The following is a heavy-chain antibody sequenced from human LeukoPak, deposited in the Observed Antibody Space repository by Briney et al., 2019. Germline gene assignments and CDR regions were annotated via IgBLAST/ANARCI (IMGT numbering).Heavy chain of an antibody. CDR1: GFTFSSYA. CDR3: ARGSYSSGSPYLDY. Sequence: GGSLRLSCAASGFTFSSYAMHWVRQAPGKGLEYVSAISSNGGSTYYADSVKGRFTISRDNSKNTLYLQMGSLRAEDMAVYYCARGSYSSGSPYLDYWGQGTLVTVSS. CDR2: ISSNGGST. J-gene: IGHJ4*02. V-gene: IGHV3-64*02. D-gene: IGHD6-19*01.